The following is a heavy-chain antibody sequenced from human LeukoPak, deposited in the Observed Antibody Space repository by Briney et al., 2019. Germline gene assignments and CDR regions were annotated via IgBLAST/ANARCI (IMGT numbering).Heavy chain of an antibody. Sequence: PGGSLRPSCAASGFTFSSYAMSWVRQAPGKGLEWVSAISGSGGSTYYADSVKGRFTISRDNSKNTLYLQMNSLRAEDTAVYYFANLPLPDYSSNSFDTWGQGTLVTVAS. CDR1: GFTFSSYA. V-gene: IGHV3-23*01. J-gene: IGHJ5*01. D-gene: IGHD4-11*01. CDR2: ISGSGGST. CDR3: ANLPLPDYSSNSFDT.